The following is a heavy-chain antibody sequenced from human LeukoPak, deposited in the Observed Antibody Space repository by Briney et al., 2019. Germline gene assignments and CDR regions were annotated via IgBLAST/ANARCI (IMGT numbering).Heavy chain of an antibody. CDR1: GFTFSSYA. J-gene: IGHJ4*02. V-gene: IGHV3-23*01. Sequence: PGGSLRLSCAASGFTFSSYAMSWVRQAPGKGLKWVSTINDNGAGTYYADSVKGRFTISRDNSKNTLYLQMNSLRAEDTAVYYCFVGGDYYGSGSYGRYFDYWGQGTLVTVSS. D-gene: IGHD3-10*01. CDR2: INDNGAGT. CDR3: FVGGDYYGSGSYGRYFDY.